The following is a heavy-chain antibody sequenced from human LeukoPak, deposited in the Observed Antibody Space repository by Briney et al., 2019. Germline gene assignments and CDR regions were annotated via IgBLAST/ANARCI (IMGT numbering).Heavy chain of an antibody. J-gene: IGHJ4*02. V-gene: IGHV3-7*01. CDR1: GFPFSSHW. Sequence: GSLRLSCAASGFPFSSHWMSWVRPAPGKGLEWVANIKQDGSEKYYVDSVKGRFTISRDNAKNSLYLQMNSLRAEDTAVYYCARDTYWGSETDYWGQGTLVTVSS. CDR2: IKQDGSEK. D-gene: IGHD7-27*01. CDR3: ARDTYWGSETDY.